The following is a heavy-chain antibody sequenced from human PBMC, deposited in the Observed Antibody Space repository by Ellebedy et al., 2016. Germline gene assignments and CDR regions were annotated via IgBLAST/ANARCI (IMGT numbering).Heavy chain of an antibody. J-gene: IGHJ4*02. V-gene: IGHV3-9*02. Sequence: SLKISCAASEFTSDDFAMHWVRQAPGKGLEWVSSIIWRSDTIGYADSVKGRFTISRDNAKNSLYLQMDSLRTEDTAFYYCVKPISPFGWFWGQGNLVTVSS. CDR1: EFTSDDFA. CDR2: IIWRSDTI. CDR3: VKPISPFGWF. D-gene: IGHD3-10*01.